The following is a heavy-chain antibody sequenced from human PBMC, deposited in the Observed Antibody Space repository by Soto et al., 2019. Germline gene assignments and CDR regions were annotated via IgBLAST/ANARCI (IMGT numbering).Heavy chain of an antibody. V-gene: IGHV1-3*05. CDR1: GYNFISYA. CDR2: INAGNGNT. Sequence: QVQLVQSGAEEKKPGASVKVSCKASGYNFISYAMHWVRQAPGQRLEWMGWINAGNGNTKYSQKFQGRVTITRDTSATTADMELSSLRSEDTAVYYCARDGFGVIAGAPPDSWGQGTLVTVSS. J-gene: IGHJ4*02. D-gene: IGHD1-26*01. CDR3: ARDGFGVIAGAPPDS.